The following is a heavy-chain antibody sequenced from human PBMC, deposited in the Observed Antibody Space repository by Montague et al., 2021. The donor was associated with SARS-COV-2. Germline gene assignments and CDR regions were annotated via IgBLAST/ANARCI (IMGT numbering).Heavy chain of an antibody. V-gene: IGHV4/OR15-8*02. D-gene: IGHD6-13*01. Sequence: SETLSLTCAVSGGFISSGNWWSWVRQPPGKGLVWIGEIFHSGAASYNPSLKSRLTILMDKSKNEFSLKLNSVTAADTAMYYCARDFVAAVPDRFDSWGQGVLVTVSS. CDR1: GGFISSGNW. CDR3: ARDFVAAVPDRFDS. CDR2: IFHSGAA. J-gene: IGHJ4*02.